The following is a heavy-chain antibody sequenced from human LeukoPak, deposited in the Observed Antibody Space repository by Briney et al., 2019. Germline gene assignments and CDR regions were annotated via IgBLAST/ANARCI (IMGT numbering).Heavy chain of an antibody. CDR1: GGSFSGYY. V-gene: IGHV4-34*01. D-gene: IGHD3-10*01. Sequence: SETLSLTCAVYGGSFSGYYWSWIRQPPGKGLEWIGSIYYSGSTYYNPSLKSRVTISVDTSKNQFSLKLSSVTAADTAVYYCARGRGEGRGISMVRGVRAPSYNWFDPWGHGTLVTVSS. J-gene: IGHJ5*02. CDR2: IYYSGST. CDR3: ARGRGEGRGISMVRGVRAPSYNWFDP.